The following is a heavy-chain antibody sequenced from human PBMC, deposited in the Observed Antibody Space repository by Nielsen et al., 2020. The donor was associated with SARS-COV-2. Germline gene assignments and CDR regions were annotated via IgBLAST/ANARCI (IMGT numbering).Heavy chain of an antibody. CDR2: IYSGGST. Sequence: GGSLRLSCAASGFTVSSNYMSWVRQAPGKGLEWVSVIYSGGSTYYADSVKGRFTISRDNSKNTLYLQMNSLRAEDTAVYYCAKSPYSSSWYASIDYWGQGTLVTVSS. CDR3: AKSPYSSSWYASIDY. CDR1: GFTVSSNY. J-gene: IGHJ4*02. D-gene: IGHD6-13*01. V-gene: IGHV3-53*01.